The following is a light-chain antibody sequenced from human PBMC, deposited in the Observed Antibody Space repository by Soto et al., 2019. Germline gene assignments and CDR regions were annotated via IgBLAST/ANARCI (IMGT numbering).Light chain of an antibody. CDR2: DVS. V-gene: IGLV2-14*01. Sequence: QSVLTQPASVSGSPGQSITISCTGTSSDVGGYNYVSWYQQHPGKAPKLMIYDVSNRPSGVSNRFSGSKSGNTASLTISGIHAEDQSDYYCSSYTSSSTLVFGGGTKLTFL. CDR3: SSYTSSSTLV. CDR1: SSDVGGYNY. J-gene: IGLJ3*02.